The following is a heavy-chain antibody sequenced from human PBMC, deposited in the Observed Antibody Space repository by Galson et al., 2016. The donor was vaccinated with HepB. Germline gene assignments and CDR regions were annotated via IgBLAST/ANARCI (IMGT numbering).Heavy chain of an antibody. J-gene: IGHJ4*02. CDR2: INSDGSGT. CDR1: GFTFRNHW. CDR3: ARDPIAGAPDYFDY. D-gene: IGHD1-26*01. V-gene: IGHV3-74*01. Sequence: SLRLSCAASGFTFRNHWMHWVRQAPGKGLVWTSRINSDGSGTTYADSVKGRFTISRDNSKNTLYLQMDRLTTDDTAVYYCARDPIAGAPDYFDYWGQGTLVSVSS.